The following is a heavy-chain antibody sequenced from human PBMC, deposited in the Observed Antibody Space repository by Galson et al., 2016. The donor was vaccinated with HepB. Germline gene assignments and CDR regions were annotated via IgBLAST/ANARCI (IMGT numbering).Heavy chain of an antibody. V-gene: IGHV3-74*01. CDR2: INSDGSST. CDR1: GFTFGTYT. Sequence: SLRLSCAASGFTFGTYTLHWARQAPGRGLVWVSRINSDGSSTTYADSVKGRLTISRDNAKNTLYLQMSSLRAEDTAVYYCKTSEYWGQGTLVTVSS. J-gene: IGHJ4*02. D-gene: IGHD4-11*01. CDR3: KTSEY.